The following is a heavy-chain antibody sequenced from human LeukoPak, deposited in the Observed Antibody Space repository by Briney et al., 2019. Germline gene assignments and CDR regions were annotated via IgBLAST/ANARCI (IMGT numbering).Heavy chain of an antibody. D-gene: IGHD3-10*01. CDR2: ISAYNGNT. CDR1: GGTFSSYG. J-gene: IGHJ4*02. V-gene: IGHV1-18*01. CDR3: ARARWFGELDY. Sequence: GASVKVSCKASGGTFSSYGISWVRQAPGQGLEWMGWISAYNGNTNYAQKLQGRVTMTTDTSTSTAYMELRSLRSDDTAVYYCARARWFGELDYWGQGTLVTVSS.